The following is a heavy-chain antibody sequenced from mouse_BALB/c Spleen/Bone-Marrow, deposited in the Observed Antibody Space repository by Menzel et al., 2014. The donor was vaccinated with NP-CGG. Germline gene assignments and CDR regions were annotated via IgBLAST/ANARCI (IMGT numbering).Heavy chain of an antibody. D-gene: IGHD1-1*02. V-gene: IGHV7-3*02. CDR3: ARDKGGILFDY. CDR2: IRNKANGYTT. Sequence: EVKVVESGGGLVQPGGSLRLSCATSGFTFTDYYMNWVRQPPGKALEWLGFIRNKANGYTTEYSASVKGRFTISRDNSQSILYLQMNTLRAEDSATYYCARDKGGILFDYWGQGTTPTVST. CDR1: GFTFTDYY. J-gene: IGHJ2*01.